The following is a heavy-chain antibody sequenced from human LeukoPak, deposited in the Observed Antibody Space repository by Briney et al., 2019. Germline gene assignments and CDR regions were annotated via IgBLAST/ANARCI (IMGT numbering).Heavy chain of an antibody. Sequence: EASVKVSCKASGYTFTSYGISWVRQAPGQGLEWMGWISAYNGNTKYAKKFQGRVTMTTDTSTSTAYMELRSLRSDDTAVYYCARRYCSGDRCYFVDYWGQGTLVTVSS. D-gene: IGHD2-15*01. J-gene: IGHJ4*02. CDR3: ARRYCSGDRCYFVDY. V-gene: IGHV1-18*01. CDR2: ISAYNGNT. CDR1: GYTFTSYG.